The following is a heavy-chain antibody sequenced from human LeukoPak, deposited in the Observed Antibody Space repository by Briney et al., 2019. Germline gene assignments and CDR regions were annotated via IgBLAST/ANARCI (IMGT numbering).Heavy chain of an antibody. CDR3: ARATYYYDSTHPNDAFDI. CDR1: GGTFSSYA. J-gene: IGHJ3*02. Sequence: SVKVSCKASGGTFSSYAISWVRQAPGQGLEWMGRIIPIFGTANYAQKFQGRVTITTDESTSTAYMELSSLRSEDTAVYYCARATYYYDSTHPNDAFDIWGQGTMVTVSS. CDR2: IIPIFGTA. D-gene: IGHD3-22*01. V-gene: IGHV1-69*05.